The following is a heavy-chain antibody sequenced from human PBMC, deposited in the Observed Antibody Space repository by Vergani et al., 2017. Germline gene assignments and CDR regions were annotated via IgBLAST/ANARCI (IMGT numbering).Heavy chain of an antibody. CDR1: GGTFSSYA. CDR3: ASELYESTAMVQPDY. Sequence: QVQLVQSGAEVKKPGSSVKVSCKASGGTFSSYAISWVRQAPGQGLEWMGRIIPIFGTANYAQKFQGRVTITADEATSTAYMELSSLRSEDTAVYYCASELYESTAMVQPDYWGQGTLVTVSS. CDR2: IIPIFGTA. V-gene: IGHV1-69*18. J-gene: IGHJ4*02. D-gene: IGHD5-18*01.